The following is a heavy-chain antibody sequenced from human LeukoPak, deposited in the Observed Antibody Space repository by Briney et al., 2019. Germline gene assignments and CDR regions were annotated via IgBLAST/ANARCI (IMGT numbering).Heavy chain of an antibody. J-gene: IGHJ4*02. CDR2: IIPILGIA. D-gene: IGHD4-23*01. CDR1: GGTFSSYA. V-gene: IGHV1-69*04. CDR3: ARERATVVTSGDVSFDY. Sequence: SVKVSCKASGGTFSSYAISWVRQAPGQGLEWMGRIIPILGIANYAQKFQGRVTITADKSTSTAYMELSSLRSEDTAVYYCARERATVVTSGDVSFDYWGQGTLVTVSS.